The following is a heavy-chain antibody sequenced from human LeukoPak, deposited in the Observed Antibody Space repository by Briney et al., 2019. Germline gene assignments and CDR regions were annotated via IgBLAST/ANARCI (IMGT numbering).Heavy chain of an antibody. V-gene: IGHV3-30*18. CDR2: ISYDGSNK. CDR3: AKDLEPQLVGAADY. D-gene: IGHD1-26*01. CDR1: GFTFSSYG. Sequence: GGSLRLSCAASGFTFSSYGMHWVRQAPGKRLEWVEVISYDGSNKYYADSVKGRFTISRDNSKNTLYLQMNSLRAADTAVYYCAKDLEPQLVGAADYWGQGTLVTVSS. J-gene: IGHJ4*02.